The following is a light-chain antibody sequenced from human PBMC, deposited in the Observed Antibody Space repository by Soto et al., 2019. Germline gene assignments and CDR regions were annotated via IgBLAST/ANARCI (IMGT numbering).Light chain of an antibody. Sequence: QSALTQPASVSGSPGQSITISCTGTSSDVGNYNLVSWYQHHPGKAPKLMIYEGSKRPSGVSNRLSGSQSGNTASLTISGLQPEDEADYYCCSYARSNSLIFGGGTKVTVL. V-gene: IGLV2-23*01. CDR3: CSYARSNSLI. J-gene: IGLJ2*01. CDR2: EGS. CDR1: SSDVGNYNL.